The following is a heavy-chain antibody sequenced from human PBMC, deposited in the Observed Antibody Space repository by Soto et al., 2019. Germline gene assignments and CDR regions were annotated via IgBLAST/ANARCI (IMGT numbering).Heavy chain of an antibody. CDR3: AKDAAVAFDI. CDR1: GFTFSNYG. D-gene: IGHD2-15*01. CDR2: MSFDGSNE. J-gene: IGHJ3*02. Sequence: QVHLVESGGGVVQPGRSLRLSCAASGFTFSNYGMHWVRQAPGKGLEWLAVMSFDGSNEYYAESVQGRLTISRDNSKNTLYLQMNSLRTEDTAVYHCAKDAAVAFDIWGQGTMVTVSS. V-gene: IGHV3-30*18.